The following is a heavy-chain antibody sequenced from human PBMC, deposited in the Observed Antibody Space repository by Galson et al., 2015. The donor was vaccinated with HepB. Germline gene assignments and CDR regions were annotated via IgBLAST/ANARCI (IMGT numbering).Heavy chain of an antibody. CDR1: GYNFTSHY. V-gene: IGHV1-46*01. J-gene: IGHJ1*01. CDR2: INPIDDSA. CDR3: ARQEQQLDAEYFQH. Sequence: SVKVSCKASGYNFTSHYLHWVRQAPGQELEWMGIINPIDDSASYAQKFQGRVTMTRDTSTSSVYMELSSLRSEDTAVYYCARQEQQLDAEYFQHWGQGTLVTVSS. D-gene: IGHD6-13*01.